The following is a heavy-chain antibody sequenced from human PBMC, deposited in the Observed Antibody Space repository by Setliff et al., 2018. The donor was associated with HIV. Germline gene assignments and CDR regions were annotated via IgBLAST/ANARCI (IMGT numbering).Heavy chain of an antibody. CDR3: ARAIVGAPGDAFDI. V-gene: IGHV4-61*02. CDR1: GYSISSGSYY. Sequence: SETLSLTCAVSGYSISSGSYYWSWIRQPAGKGLEWIGRIYTSGSTNYNPSLKSRVTISVDTSKNQFSLKMSSVTAADTAVYYCARAIVGAPGDAFDIWGQGTMVTVSS. D-gene: IGHD1-26*01. J-gene: IGHJ3*02. CDR2: IYTSGST.